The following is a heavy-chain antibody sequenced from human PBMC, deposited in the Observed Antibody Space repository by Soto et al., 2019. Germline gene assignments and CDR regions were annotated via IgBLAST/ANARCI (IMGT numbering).Heavy chain of an antibody. CDR2: INWDGSST. J-gene: IGHJ5*02. CDR3: ARNGGTFDP. D-gene: IGHD7-27*01. CDR1: GFTFDDYA. V-gene: IGHV3-20*04. Sequence: PGGSLRLSCVASGFTFDDYAIHWVRQAPGKGPEWVSEINWDGSSTDYADSVKGRFTISRDNAKNTLYLQMNSLRGEDTAVYYCARNGGTFDPWGQGALVTVSS.